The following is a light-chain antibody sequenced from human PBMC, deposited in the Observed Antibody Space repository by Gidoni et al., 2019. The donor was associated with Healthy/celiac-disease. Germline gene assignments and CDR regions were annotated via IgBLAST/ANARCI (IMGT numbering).Light chain of an antibody. CDR1: KSSSSY. V-gene: IGKV1-39*01. Sequence: DIQMTQPPSSLPASVGDRVTITCRASKSSSSYLNWYQQKPGKAHKLLIYAASSLQSGVPSRFSGSGSGTDFTLTISSLQPEDFATYYCQQSYSTPPITFGQGTRLEIK. CDR2: AAS. J-gene: IGKJ5*01. CDR3: QQSYSTPPIT.